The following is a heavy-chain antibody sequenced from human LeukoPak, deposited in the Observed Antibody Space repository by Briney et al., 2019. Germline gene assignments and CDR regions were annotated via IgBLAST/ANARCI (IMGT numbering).Heavy chain of an antibody. V-gene: IGHV4-39*01. CDR1: GGSISSSSYY. CDR2: IYYSGST. Sequence: SEILSLTCTVSGGSISSSSYYWGWIRQPPGKGLEWIGSIYYSGSTYYNPSLKSRVTISVDTSKNQFSLKLSSVTAADTAVYYCASIAVAGTNFDYWGQGTLVTVSS. J-gene: IGHJ4*02. CDR3: ASIAVAGTNFDY. D-gene: IGHD6-19*01.